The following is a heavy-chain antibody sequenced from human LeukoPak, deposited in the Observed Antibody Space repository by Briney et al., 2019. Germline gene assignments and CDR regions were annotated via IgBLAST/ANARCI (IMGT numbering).Heavy chain of an antibody. D-gene: IGHD3-10*01. J-gene: IGHJ4*02. Sequence: GASVKVSCKSCGYIFTGYYLHWVRQAPGQGLAGMGWINPNSGGTNYAQKFQGRVTMTRDTSISTAYMELSRLRSDDTAVYYCARAMVRGVPFDYWGQGTLVTVSS. CDR1: GYIFTGYY. CDR2: INPNSGGT. V-gene: IGHV1-2*02. CDR3: ARAMVRGVPFDY.